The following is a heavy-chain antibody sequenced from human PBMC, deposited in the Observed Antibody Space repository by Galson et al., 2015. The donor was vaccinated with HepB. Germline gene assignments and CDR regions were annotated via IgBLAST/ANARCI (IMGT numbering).Heavy chain of an antibody. CDR2: VPTDGSFT. D-gene: IGHD5-18*01. CDR1: GFSFGSSC. Sequence: ALRLACAAYGFSFGSSCMYWCRRAPGAGLVWVAVVPTDGSFTYYGGTVIGRFAIASDTAHQPVSWAMDSLRVEDTAVYYCARKTSMAVNGYNWIDPWGQGTLVTVSS. CDR3: ARKTSMAVNGYNWIDP. J-gene: IGHJ5*02. V-gene: IGHV3-30*19.